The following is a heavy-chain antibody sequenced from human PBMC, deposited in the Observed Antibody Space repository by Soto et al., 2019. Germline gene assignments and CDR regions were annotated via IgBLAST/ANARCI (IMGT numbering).Heavy chain of an antibody. D-gene: IGHD5-12*01. CDR3: ARGGNSGYYYE. V-gene: IGHV1-2*02. J-gene: IGHJ4*02. Sequence: QVQLVQSGAEVKKPGASVKVSCKASGYTFTDYYIHWVRQAPGQGLEWMGWINPKNGGTKYVQKFQGRVTMTRDTSIRIAYMELGRLRYDDTAVYYCARGGNSGYYYEWGQGTLVTVSS. CDR1: GYTFTDYY. CDR2: INPKNGGT.